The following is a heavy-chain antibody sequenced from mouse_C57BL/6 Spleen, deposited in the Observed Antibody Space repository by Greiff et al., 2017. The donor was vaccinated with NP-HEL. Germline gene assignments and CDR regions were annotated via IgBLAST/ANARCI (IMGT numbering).Heavy chain of an antibody. Sequence: QVQLQQPGAELVKPGASVKLSCKASGYTFTSYWMQWVKQRPGQGLEWIGEIDPSDSYTNYNQKFKGKATLTVDTSSSTAYMQLSSLTSEDSAVYYCARVFTTVVATTRHFDVWGTGTTVTVSS. CDR2: IDPSDSYT. J-gene: IGHJ1*03. V-gene: IGHV1-50*01. CDR1: GYTFTSYW. CDR3: ARVFTTVVATTRHFDV. D-gene: IGHD1-1*01.